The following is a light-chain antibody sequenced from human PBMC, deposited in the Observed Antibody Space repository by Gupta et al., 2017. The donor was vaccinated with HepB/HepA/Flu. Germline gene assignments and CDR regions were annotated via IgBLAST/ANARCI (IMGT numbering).Light chain of an antibody. V-gene: IGLV4-60*03. CDR2: LEGSGNY. Sequence: QPVLTQSSSASASLGSSVKLTCTLSSGHSSYIIAWHQQQPGKAPRYLMKLEGSGNYNKGSGVPDRFSGSSSGADRYLTISNLHSEDESEYYCETWDSSTQVFGGGTKLTVL. CDR3: ETWDSSTQV. J-gene: IGLJ3*02. CDR1: SGHSSYI.